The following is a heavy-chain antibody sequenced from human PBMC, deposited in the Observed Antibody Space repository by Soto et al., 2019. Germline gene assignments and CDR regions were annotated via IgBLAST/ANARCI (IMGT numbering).Heavy chain of an antibody. D-gene: IGHD3-10*01. CDR2: ISAYNGNT. Sequence: ASVKVSCKASGYTFTSYVISWVRQAPGQGLEWMGWISAYNGNTNYAQKLQGRVTMTTDTSTSTAYMELRSLRSDDTAVYYCARGGLLWFGELYHGGAFDIWGQGTMVTVSS. J-gene: IGHJ3*02. CDR1: GYTFTSYV. CDR3: ARGGLLWFGELYHGGAFDI. V-gene: IGHV1-18*01.